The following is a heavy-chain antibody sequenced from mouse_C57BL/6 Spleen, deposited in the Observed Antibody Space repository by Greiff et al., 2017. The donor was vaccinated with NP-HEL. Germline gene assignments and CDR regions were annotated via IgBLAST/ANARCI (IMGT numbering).Heavy chain of an antibody. CDR3: ARGGLFFAY. CDR1: GFTFSDYY. J-gene: IGHJ3*01. V-gene: IGHV5-16*01. CDR2: INYDGSST. Sequence: EVQVVESEGGLVQPGSSMKLSCTASGFTFSDYYMAWVRQVPEKGLEWVANINYDGSSTYYLDSLKSRFIISRDNAKNILYLQMSSLKSEDTATYYCARGGLFFAYWGQGTLVTVSA.